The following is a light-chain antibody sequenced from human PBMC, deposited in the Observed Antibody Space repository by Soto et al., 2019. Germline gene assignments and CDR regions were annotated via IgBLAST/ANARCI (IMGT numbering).Light chain of an antibody. CDR2: DTS. J-gene: IGKJ1*01. CDR3: QQANSFPGT. Sequence: IQMTQSPSTVSASVGDRVILTCRASQTISSWLAWYHQRPGKAPKLLIYDTSTLETGVPSRFSGSGSGRDFTLTISSLQPEDLGTYFCQQANSFPGTFGHGTKVEVK. V-gene: IGKV1-12*01. CDR1: QTISSW.